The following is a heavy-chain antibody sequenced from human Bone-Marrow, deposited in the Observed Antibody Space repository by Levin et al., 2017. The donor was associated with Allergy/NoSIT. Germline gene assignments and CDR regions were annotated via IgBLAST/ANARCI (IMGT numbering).Heavy chain of an antibody. CDR1: GFTFSSYS. Sequence: KTGGSLRLSCAASGFTFSSYSMNWVRQAPGKGLEWVSSISSSSSYIYYADSVKGRFTISRDNAKNSLYLQMNSLRAEDTAVYYCARDYGDYPVWFDPWGQGTLVTVSS. CDR2: ISSSSSYI. CDR3: ARDYGDYPVWFDP. D-gene: IGHD4-17*01. V-gene: IGHV3-21*01. J-gene: IGHJ5*02.